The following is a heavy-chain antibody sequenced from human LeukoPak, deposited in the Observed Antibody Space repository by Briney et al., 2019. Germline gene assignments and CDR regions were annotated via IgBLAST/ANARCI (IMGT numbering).Heavy chain of an antibody. CDR2: IKGKTDGGTT. D-gene: IGHD2-8*01. V-gene: IGHV3-15*01. J-gene: IGHJ4*02. Sequence: GGSLRLSCAASGFTYTNAWMSWVRQAPGKGLECVGHIKGKTDGGTTEYAASVKGRFTISRDDSKNTLDLQMNSLKVEDTAVYYCTTDEWSWGQGTLVTVSS. CDR3: TTDEWS. CDR1: GFTYTNAW.